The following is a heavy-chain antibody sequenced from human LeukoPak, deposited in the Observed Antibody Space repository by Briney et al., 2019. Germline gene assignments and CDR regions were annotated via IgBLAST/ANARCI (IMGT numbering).Heavy chain of an antibody. CDR1: GFTFSSYA. Sequence: PGGSLRLSCAASGFTFSSYAMSWVRQAPGKGLEWVSAISGSGGSTYYADSVKGRFTISRDNSKNTLFLHMNSLRAEDTAVYYCAKRIWQDGGAFDYWGQGTLVTVSS. J-gene: IGHJ4*02. D-gene: IGHD4-23*01. CDR2: ISGSGGST. CDR3: AKRIWQDGGAFDY. V-gene: IGHV3-23*01.